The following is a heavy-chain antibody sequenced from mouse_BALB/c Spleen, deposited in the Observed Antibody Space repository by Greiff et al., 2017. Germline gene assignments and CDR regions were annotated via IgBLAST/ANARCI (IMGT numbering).Heavy chain of an antibody. D-gene: IGHD1-1*01. J-gene: IGHJ2*01. CDR1: GFTFSSYT. V-gene: IGHV5-6-4*01. CDR3: TRERDYYGY. CDR2: ISSGGSYT. Sequence: EVKLVESGGGLVKPGGSLKLSCAASGFTFSSYTMSWVRQTPEKRLEWVATISSGGSYTYYPDSVKGRFTISRDNAKNTLYLQMSSLKSEDTAMYYCTRERDYYGYWGQGTTLTVSS.